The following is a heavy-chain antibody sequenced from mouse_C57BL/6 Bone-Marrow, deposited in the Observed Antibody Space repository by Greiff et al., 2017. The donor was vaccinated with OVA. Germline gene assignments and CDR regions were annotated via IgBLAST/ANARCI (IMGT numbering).Heavy chain of an antibody. CDR3: ARSPYYYGSSPWFAY. D-gene: IGHD1-1*01. J-gene: IGHJ3*01. CDR2: INPSSGYT. V-gene: IGHV1-4*01. CDR1: GYTFTSYT. Sequence: QVQLQQSGAELARPGASVKMSCKASGYTFTSYTMHWVKQRPGQGLEWIGYINPSSGYTKYNQKFKDKATLTADKFSSTAYMQLSSLTSEDSAVYYCARSPYYYGSSPWFAYWGQGTLVTVSA.